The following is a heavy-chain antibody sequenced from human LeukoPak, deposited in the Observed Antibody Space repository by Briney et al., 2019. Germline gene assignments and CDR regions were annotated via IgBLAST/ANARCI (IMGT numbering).Heavy chain of an antibody. Sequence: GGSLRLSCAASGFTFSSYAMSWVRQIPGKGLEWVATISGSGDRTYYADSVRGRFTISRDNSKNTLYLQMNSLRADDTAVYYFAKDRSIYCSSSGCYLNWFDPWGQGALVTVSS. V-gene: IGHV3-23*01. CDR2: ISGSGDRT. CDR1: GFTFSSYA. CDR3: AKDRSIYCSSSGCYLNWFDP. D-gene: IGHD2-2*01. J-gene: IGHJ5*02.